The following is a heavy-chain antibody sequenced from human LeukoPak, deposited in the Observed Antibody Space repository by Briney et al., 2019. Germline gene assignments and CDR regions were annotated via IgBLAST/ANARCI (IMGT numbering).Heavy chain of an antibody. CDR1: GYSISSSNW. CDR3: ARAYYYGSGSYGLDY. Sequence: SDTLSLTCAVSGYSISSSNWWGWIRPPPGKGLEWIGYIYYSGSTNYNPSLKSRVTMSVDTSKNQFSLKLSSVTALDTAVYYCARAYYYGSGSYGLDYWGQGTLVTVSS. J-gene: IGHJ4*02. CDR2: IYYSGST. V-gene: IGHV4-28*06. D-gene: IGHD3-10*01.